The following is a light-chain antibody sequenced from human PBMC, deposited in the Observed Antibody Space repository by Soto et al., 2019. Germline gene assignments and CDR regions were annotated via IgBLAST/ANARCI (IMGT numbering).Light chain of an antibody. V-gene: IGKV1-5*01. CDR3: QQYNSYPYT. CDR1: QSISTW. J-gene: IGKJ2*01. CDR2: DAS. Sequence: DIQMTQSPSTVSASVGDAVTITCRASQSISTWLAWYQQKPGKAPNLLISDASTLEGGGPSGVSGSGSGTEFTLTISSLQPDDSATYSCQQYNSYPYTFGQGTKLEIK.